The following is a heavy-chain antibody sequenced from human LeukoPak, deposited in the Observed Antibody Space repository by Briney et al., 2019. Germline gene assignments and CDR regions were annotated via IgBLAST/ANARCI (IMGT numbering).Heavy chain of an antibody. CDR2: INHSGST. Sequence: SETLSPTCAVYGGSFSGYYWSWIRQPPGKGLEWIGEINHSGSTNYNPSLKSRVTISVDTSKNQFSLKLSSVTAADTAVYYCARTGKAVDEIPFDYWGQGTLVTVSS. J-gene: IGHJ4*02. V-gene: IGHV4-34*01. CDR1: GGSFSGYY. CDR3: ARTGKAVDEIPFDY. D-gene: IGHD6-19*01.